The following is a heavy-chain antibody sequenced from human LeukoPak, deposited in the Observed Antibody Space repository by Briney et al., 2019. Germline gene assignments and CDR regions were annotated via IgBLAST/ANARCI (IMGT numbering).Heavy chain of an antibody. CDR1: GYTFTGHY. J-gene: IGHJ4*02. CDR3: ARASSGYLIDY. CDR2: INPDSGDT. V-gene: IGHV1-2*02. D-gene: IGHD3-10*01. Sequence: VASVKVSCKASGYTFTGHYMHWVRQAPGQGLEWMGWINPDSGDTKYAQKFQGRVTMTRDTSISTAYMELSRLRSDDTAVYYCARASSGYLIDYWGQGTLVTVSS.